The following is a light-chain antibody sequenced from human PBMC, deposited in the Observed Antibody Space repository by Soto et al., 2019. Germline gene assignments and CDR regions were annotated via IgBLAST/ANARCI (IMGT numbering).Light chain of an antibody. V-gene: IGLV2-14*03. J-gene: IGLJ1*01. CDR1: GSDIGGYNY. CDR2: DVW. Sequence: QSALTQPASVSGSPGQSITIYCIGTGSDIGGYNYVSWYQQHPGKAPTLMIYDVWARPLGVSHRFSGSKSGNTAYLTISGLQGDDGADYYCSSYTADMTYVFGTGTKVTVL. CDR3: SSYTADMTYV.